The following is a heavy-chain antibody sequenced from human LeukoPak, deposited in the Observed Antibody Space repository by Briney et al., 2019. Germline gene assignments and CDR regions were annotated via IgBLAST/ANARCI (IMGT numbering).Heavy chain of an antibody. Sequence: SETLSLTCTVSGGSISSYYWSWIRQPPGKGLEWIGYIYYSGSTNYNPSLKSRVTISVDTSKNQFSLKLSPVTAADTAVYYCARVRTHAFDIWGQGTMVTVSS. D-gene: IGHD1-1*01. J-gene: IGHJ3*02. V-gene: IGHV4-59*01. CDR2: IYYSGST. CDR1: GGSISSYY. CDR3: ARVRTHAFDI.